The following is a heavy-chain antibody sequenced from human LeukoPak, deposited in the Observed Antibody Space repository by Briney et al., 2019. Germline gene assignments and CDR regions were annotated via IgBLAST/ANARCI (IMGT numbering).Heavy chain of an antibody. Sequence: SETLSLTCTVSGGSISSSSYYWGWIRQPPGKGLEWFGSIYYSGSTYYNPSLKSRVTISVDASKNQFSLRLSSVTAADTAVYYCATMEPTLNDYWGQGTLVTVSS. J-gene: IGHJ4*02. CDR1: GGSISSSSYY. CDR2: IYYSGST. D-gene: IGHD1-26*01. V-gene: IGHV4-39*01. CDR3: ATMEPTLNDY.